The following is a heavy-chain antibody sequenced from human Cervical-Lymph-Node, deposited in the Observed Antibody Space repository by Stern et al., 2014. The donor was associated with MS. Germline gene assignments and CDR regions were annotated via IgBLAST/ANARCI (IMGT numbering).Heavy chain of an antibody. D-gene: IGHD3-3*01. V-gene: IGHV3-33*01. CDR1: GFTFSSFG. CDR2: IWYDGSRK. J-gene: IGHJ4*02. CDR3: ARGGRFFSIDH. Sequence: VHLVESGGGVVQPGKFLRLSCAASGFTFSSFGMHWVRQAPGKGLEWLAVIWYDGSRKYYVDSVKGRFTISRDNSNSTLYLEMNSLRVEDTAVYYCARGGRFFSIDHWGQGSRVTVSS.